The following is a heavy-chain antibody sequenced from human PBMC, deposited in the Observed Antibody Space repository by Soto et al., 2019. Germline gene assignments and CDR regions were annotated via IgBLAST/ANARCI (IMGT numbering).Heavy chain of an antibody. CDR1: GFTVSYNY. V-gene: IGHV3-53*01. Sequence: GGSLRLSCAASGFTVSYNYMGWVRRAPGKGLEWVSVIDSGGSAYYADSVKGRFTISRDNSKNTVYLQMNSLRPEDTAVYYCGRGPGSGSYYVDYWGQGTLVTVSS. CDR2: IDSGGSA. D-gene: IGHD3-10*01. CDR3: GRGPGSGSYYVDY. J-gene: IGHJ4*02.